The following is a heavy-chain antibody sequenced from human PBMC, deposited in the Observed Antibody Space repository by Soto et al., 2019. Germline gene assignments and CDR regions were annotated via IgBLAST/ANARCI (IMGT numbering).Heavy chain of an antibody. J-gene: IGHJ4*02. CDR3: ARVGGEPSFDY. D-gene: IGHD3-16*01. CDR1: GYTFTSYA. Sequence: QVQLVQSGAEVKKPGASVKVSCKASGYTFTSYAMHWVRQAPGQRLEWMGWINAGNGNTKYSQKFQGRVTITRDASESTAYKELSSLRSEDTAVYYCARVGGEPSFDYWGQGTLVTVSS. V-gene: IGHV1-3*01. CDR2: INAGNGNT.